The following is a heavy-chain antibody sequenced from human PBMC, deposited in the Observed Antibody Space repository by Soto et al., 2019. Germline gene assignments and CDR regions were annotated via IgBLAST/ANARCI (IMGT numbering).Heavy chain of an antibody. CDR3: ARVLGGSYYYFDY. D-gene: IGHD1-26*01. J-gene: IGHJ4*02. CDR1: GFTFSSYS. Sequence: EVQLVESGGGLVKPGGSLRLSCAASGFTFSSYSMNWVRQAPGKGLEWVSSISSSSSDIYYTDSVKGRFTISRDNAKNSLYLQMNSLRAEDTAVYYCARVLGGSYYYFDYWGQGTLVTVSS. V-gene: IGHV3-21*01. CDR2: ISSSSSDI.